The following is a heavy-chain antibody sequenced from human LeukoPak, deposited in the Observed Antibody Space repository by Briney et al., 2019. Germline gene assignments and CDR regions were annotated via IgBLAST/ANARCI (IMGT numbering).Heavy chain of an antibody. D-gene: IGHD6-13*01. CDR1: GFTFRGSG. CDR3: ANGGYTSSWYVVDY. J-gene: IGHJ4*02. CDR2: IWSDGSNK. Sequence: GGSLRLSCAASGFTFRGSGMHWVRQAPGKGLEWVAIIWSDGSNKYYTDSVKGRFTISRDNSKNTLYLQMSSLRPEDTAVYYCANGGYTSSWYVVDYWGQGTLVTVSS. V-gene: IGHV3-30*02.